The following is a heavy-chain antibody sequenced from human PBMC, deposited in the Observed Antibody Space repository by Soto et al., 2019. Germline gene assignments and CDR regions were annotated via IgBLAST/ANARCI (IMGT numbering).Heavy chain of an antibody. D-gene: IGHD3-9*01. CDR3: ETIHIGYFDHSTWFDP. J-gene: IGHJ5*02. CDR1: GFTFTSSA. Sequence: SVRVSCKASGFTFTSSAMQWVRQARGQRLEWIGWIVVGSGNTNYAQKFQERVTITRDMSTSTAYMELSSLRSEDTAVYYCETIHIGYFDHSTWFDPWGQGTLVTVSS. CDR2: IVVGSGNT. V-gene: IGHV1-58*02.